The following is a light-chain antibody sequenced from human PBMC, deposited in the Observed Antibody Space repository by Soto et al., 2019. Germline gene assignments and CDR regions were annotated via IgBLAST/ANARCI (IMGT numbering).Light chain of an antibody. J-gene: IGKJ1*01. CDR2: GAS. CDR3: QQYGSSRT. CDR1: QSVSSSY. V-gene: IGKV3-20*01. Sequence: EKLMTQSPATLSVSPGERATLSCRASQSVSSSYLAWYQQKPGQAPRLLIYGASSRATGIPDRFSGSGSGTDFTLTISRLEPEDFAVYYCQQYGSSRTFGQGTKVDIK.